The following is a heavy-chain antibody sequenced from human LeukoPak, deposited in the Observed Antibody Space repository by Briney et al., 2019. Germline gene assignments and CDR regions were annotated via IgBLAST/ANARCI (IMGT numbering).Heavy chain of an antibody. CDR1: GYTFTSYG. CDR2: ISAYNGNT. D-gene: IGHD2-2*01. V-gene: IGHV1-18*01. CDR3: ARSLTDIVVVPAASAALGY. J-gene: IGHJ4*02. Sequence: ASVKVSCKASGYTFTSYGIRWVRPAPGQGLEWMGWISAYNGNTNYAQKLQGRVTMTTDTSTSTAYMELRSLRSDDTAVYYCARSLTDIVVVPAASAALGYWGQGTLVTVSS.